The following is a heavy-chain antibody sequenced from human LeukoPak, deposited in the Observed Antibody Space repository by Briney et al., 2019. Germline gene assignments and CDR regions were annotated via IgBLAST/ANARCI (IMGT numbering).Heavy chain of an antibody. CDR1: GGSISSYY. CDR3: ARHGSIDAFDI. V-gene: IGHV4-59*08. CDR2: IYYSGST. J-gene: IGHJ3*02. Sequence: SETLSLTCTVSGGSISSYYWSWIRQPPGKGLEWIGYIYYSGSTNYNPSLKSRVTISADTSKNQFSLKLSSVTAADTAVYYCARHGSIDAFDIWGQGTMVTVSS. D-gene: IGHD4-11*01.